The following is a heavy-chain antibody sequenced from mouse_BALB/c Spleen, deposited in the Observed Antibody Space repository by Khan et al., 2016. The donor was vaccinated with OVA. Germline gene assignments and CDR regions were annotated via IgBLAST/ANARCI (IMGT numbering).Heavy chain of an antibody. Sequence: QVQLKESGPGLVAPSQSLSITCTVSGFSLSRYNVHWVRQPPGKGLEWLGMIWGGGGTDYTSALKSRLSISTDDSTRQVFLKMNSLQTDDTAMYYCTRAYYRYDGYYAMDYWGQGTSVTGAS. J-gene: IGHJ4*01. CDR2: IWGGGGT. CDR1: GFSLSRYN. V-gene: IGHV2-6-4*01. D-gene: IGHD2-14*01. CDR3: TRAYYRYDGYYAMDY.